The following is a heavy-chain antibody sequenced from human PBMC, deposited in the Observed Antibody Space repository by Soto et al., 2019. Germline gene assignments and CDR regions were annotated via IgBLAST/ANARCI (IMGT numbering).Heavy chain of an antibody. V-gene: IGHV1-69*01. CDR2: IIPIFSSR. D-gene: IGHD3-16*01. CDR1: RDTFNKYA. J-gene: IGHJ6*02. Sequence: QVQLVQPGAEVKKPGSSVKVSCKTSRDTFNKYAFNWVRQAPGQGLEWMGWIIPIFSSRNYAEKFQGRLIITADDPTSTAYMELRSLRFEDTAVYYCARGDTYLGVWGQGTTVTVSS. CDR3: ARGDTYLGV.